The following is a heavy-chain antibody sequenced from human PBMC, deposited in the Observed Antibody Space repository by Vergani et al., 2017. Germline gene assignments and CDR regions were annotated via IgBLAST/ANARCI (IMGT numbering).Heavy chain of an antibody. D-gene: IGHD2-15*01. CDR3: AKDKRYCSGGSCTPRRYYFDY. CDR2: ISGSGGST. V-gene: IGHV3-23*01. CDR1: GFTFISYA. Sequence: EVQLLESGGGLVQPGGSLRLSCAASGFTFISYAMSWVRQAPGKGLEWVSAISGSGGSTYYSDSVKGRFTISRDNSKNTLYLQMNSLRAEDTAVYYCAKDKRYCSGGSCTPRRYYFDYWGQRTLVAVSS. J-gene: IGHJ4*02.